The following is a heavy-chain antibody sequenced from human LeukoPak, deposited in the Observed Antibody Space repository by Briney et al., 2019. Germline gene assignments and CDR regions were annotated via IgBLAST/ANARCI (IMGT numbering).Heavy chain of an antibody. V-gene: IGHV3-21*01. Sequence: GGSLRLSCAASGFTVSSNYMNWVRQAPGKGLEWVSSISSTSIYKYYADSVKGRFTISRDNAKDSLFLQMNSLRAEDTAIYYCARDPRIYCTNGICRDDYFDNWGQGTLVTVSS. CDR3: ARDPRIYCTNGICRDDYFDN. D-gene: IGHD2-8*01. CDR2: ISSTSIYK. J-gene: IGHJ4*02. CDR1: GFTVSSNY.